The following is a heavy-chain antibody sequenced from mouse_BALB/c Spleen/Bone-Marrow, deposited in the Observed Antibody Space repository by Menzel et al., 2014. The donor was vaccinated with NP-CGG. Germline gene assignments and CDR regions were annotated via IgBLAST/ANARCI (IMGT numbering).Heavy chain of an antibody. V-gene: IGHV5-17*02. CDR1: GFTFSSFA. CDR3: ARSGSSSGYFDY. Sequence: EVQLVESGGGLVQPGGSRKLSCAASGFTFSSFAMHWVRQAPEKGLEWVAYISSGSSTIYYADTVMGRFTISRDNPKNTLILQMTSLRSEDTAMYYCARSGSSSGYFDYWGQGTTLTVSS. J-gene: IGHJ2*01. D-gene: IGHD1-1*01. CDR2: ISSGSSTI.